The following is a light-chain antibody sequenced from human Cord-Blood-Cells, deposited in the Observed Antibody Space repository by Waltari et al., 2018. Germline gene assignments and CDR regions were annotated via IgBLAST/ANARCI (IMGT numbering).Light chain of an antibody. CDR1: RSDVGGYNY. Sequence: QSALTQPASVSGSPGQSITISCTGTRSDVGGYNYVPWYQQHPGNAPKLMIYDVSKRPSGVSNRFSGSKSGNTASLTISGLQAEDEADYYCSSYTSSSTLVFGGGTKLTVL. J-gene: IGLJ3*02. CDR3: SSYTSSSTLV. V-gene: IGLV2-14*01. CDR2: DVS.